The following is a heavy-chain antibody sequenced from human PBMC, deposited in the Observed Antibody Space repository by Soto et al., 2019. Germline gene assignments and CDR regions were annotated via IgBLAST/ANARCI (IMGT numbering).Heavy chain of an antibody. CDR3: ASSLRRAAAGSEY. V-gene: IGHV4-59*01. CDR1: GGSISSYY. CDR2: IYYSGST. Sequence: SETLSLTXTVSGGSISSYYWSWIRQPPGKGLEWIGYIYYSGSTNYNPSLKSRVTISVDTSKNQFSLKLSSVTAADTAVYYCASSLRRAAAGSEYWGQGTLVTVSS. J-gene: IGHJ4*02. D-gene: IGHD6-13*01.